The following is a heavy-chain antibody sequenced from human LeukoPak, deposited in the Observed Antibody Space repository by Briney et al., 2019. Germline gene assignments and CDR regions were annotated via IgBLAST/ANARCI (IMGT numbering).Heavy chain of an antibody. CDR3: ARDHNYASDN. CDR2: IGIDSGNT. J-gene: IGHJ4*02. CDR1: GFPFIEYS. Sequence: GGSLRLSCTASGFPFIEYSMNWVRQAPGKGLEWISYIGIDSGNTKYADSVRGRFTISTDKAKNSLYLQMNSLRVEDTAVYYCARDHNYASDNWGQGTLVSVAS. D-gene: IGHD1-1*01. V-gene: IGHV3-48*01.